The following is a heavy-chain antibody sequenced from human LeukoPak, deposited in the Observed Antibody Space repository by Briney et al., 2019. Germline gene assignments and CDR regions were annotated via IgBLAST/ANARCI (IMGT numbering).Heavy chain of an antibody. CDR3: TTDPVSFEGIIAPFDY. Sequence: GGSLRLSCAASGFTFKHAFLSWVRQAPGKGLEWVARIKSKSDGEVTDYAAPVKGRFVISRDGSNSTVYLQMNSLKTEDTAVYFCTTDPVSFEGIIAPFDYWGQGTLVTVSS. J-gene: IGHJ4*02. CDR1: GFTFKHAF. D-gene: IGHD3-16*02. V-gene: IGHV3-15*01. CDR2: IKSKSDGEVT.